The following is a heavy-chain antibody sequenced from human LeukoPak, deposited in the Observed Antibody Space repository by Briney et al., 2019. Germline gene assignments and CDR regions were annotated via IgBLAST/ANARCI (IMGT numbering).Heavy chain of an antibody. Sequence: GGSLRLSCAASGFPFGDFAMSWVRQAPGKGLVWVSSIYGPGGATYNADSVKGRFTISRDNSKNTFYLQMNSLRAEDTAVYYCARGRRDTVVVPDNYFDYWGQGTLVTVSS. J-gene: IGHJ4*02. CDR3: ARGRRDTVVVPDNYFDY. V-gene: IGHV3-23*01. CDR1: GFPFGDFA. D-gene: IGHD2-2*01. CDR2: IYGPGGAT.